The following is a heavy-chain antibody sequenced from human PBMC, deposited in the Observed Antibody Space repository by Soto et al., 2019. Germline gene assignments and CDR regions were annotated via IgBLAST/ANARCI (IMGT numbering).Heavy chain of an antibody. CDR2: IVPMFGTA. J-gene: IGHJ5*02. CDR1: GGTFGNSA. Sequence: QVQLVQSGAEVKKPGSSVNVSCKTSGGTFGNSAVTWVRQAPGQGLEWLGGIVPMFGTANYAQKFQGRVTITAGESTITAYMELNSRKTGGTAVYYCARDGDPQSAFWSGPLGGGRFDPWGQGTLVTVSS. V-gene: IGHV1-69*12. D-gene: IGHD3-3*01. CDR3: ARDGDPQSAFWSGPLGGGRFDP.